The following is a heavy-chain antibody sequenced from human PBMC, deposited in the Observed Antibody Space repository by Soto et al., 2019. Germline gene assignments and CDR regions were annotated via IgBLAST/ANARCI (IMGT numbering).Heavy chain of an antibody. J-gene: IGHJ4*02. D-gene: IGHD3-22*01. CDR1: GFTFSSYA. CDR3: AKEFRVYDSNAFYPPVFDY. V-gene: IGHV3-23*01. Sequence: PGGSLILSCAASGFTFSSYAVSWVRQAPGKGLEWVAAISGSGGRTYYADSVKGRFTISRDNSKNTLNLQMSSLRAEDTAVYYYAKEFRVYDSNAFYPPVFDYWGQGSLVTVSS. CDR2: ISGSGGRT.